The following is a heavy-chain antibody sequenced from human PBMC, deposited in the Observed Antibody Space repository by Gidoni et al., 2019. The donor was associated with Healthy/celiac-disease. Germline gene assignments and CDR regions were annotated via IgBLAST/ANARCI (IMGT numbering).Heavy chain of an antibody. Sequence: RSLRLPCAASGFTFSSSGMHRVRQAPGKGLAWVAVIWYDGSNKYYADSVKVRFTISRANSKNTLYLQMNSLRAEETAVYYWARDRRRVVVPAALDYWGQGTLVTVSS. CDR3: ARDRRRVVVPAALDY. D-gene: IGHD2-2*01. J-gene: IGHJ4*02. V-gene: IGHV3-33*01. CDR2: IWYDGSNK. CDR1: GFTFSSSG.